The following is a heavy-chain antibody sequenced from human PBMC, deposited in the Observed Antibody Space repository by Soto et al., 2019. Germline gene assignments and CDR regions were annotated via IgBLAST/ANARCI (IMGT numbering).Heavy chain of an antibody. J-gene: IGHJ6*02. Sequence: QVHLVQSGAEVKQPGASVKVSCKASGYTFSVYHMHWVRKAPGQGLEWMGWVQHNSGGTDYAQSFEGRVTMPRDTSINTAYLELSRLPSHDPDVYYCAKELQRGMDVWGQGNTVTVSS. CDR3: AKELQRGMDV. D-gene: IGHD4-4*01. CDR2: VQHNSGGT. CDR1: GYTFSVYH. V-gene: IGHV1-2*02.